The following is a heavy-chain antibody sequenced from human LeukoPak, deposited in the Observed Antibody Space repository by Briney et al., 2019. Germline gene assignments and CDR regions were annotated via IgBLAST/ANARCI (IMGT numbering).Heavy chain of an antibody. J-gene: IGHJ6*03. CDR1: GFTFSSYS. CDR2: ISSSSSTI. D-gene: IGHD3-16*01. CDR3: ARLNDYYYYYMDV. V-gene: IGHV3-48*02. Sequence: PGGSLRLSCAASGFTFSSYSMNWVRQAPGKGLEWVSYISSSSSTIYYADSVKGRFTISRDSAKNSLYLQMDSLRDEDTAVYYCARLNDYYYYYMDVWGKGTTVTVSS.